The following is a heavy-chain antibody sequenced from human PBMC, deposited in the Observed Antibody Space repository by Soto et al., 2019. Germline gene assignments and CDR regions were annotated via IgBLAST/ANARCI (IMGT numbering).Heavy chain of an antibody. CDR2: IRKTTNSYTT. CDR3: TTVTTVDYYFDY. J-gene: IGHJ4*02. CDR1: GLTFSDRY. Sequence: EVQLVESGGGLVQPGGSLRLSCAASGLTFSDRYMDWVRQAPGQGLEWVGRIRKTTNSYTTEYVASVKCRFIISRDDSTNSLYMQMSSLKTEDTAVYYCTTVTTVDYYFDYWGQGTLVTVSS. D-gene: IGHD4-17*01. V-gene: IGHV3-72*01.